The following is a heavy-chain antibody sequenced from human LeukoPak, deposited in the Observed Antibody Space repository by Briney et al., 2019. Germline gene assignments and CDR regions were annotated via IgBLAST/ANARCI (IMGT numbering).Heavy chain of an antibody. CDR1: GYTFTIYG. D-gene: IGHD2-2*01. Sequence: ASVKVSCKASGYTFTIYGISWVRQAPGQGLEWMGWISPYNGNTNYAQKFQDRVTMTTDTSTSTAYMELRSLRSDDTAVYYCARDFPCSSTSCYGGSNDYWGQGTLVTVSS. CDR3: ARDFPCSSTSCYGGSNDY. V-gene: IGHV1-18*01. CDR2: ISPYNGNT. J-gene: IGHJ4*02.